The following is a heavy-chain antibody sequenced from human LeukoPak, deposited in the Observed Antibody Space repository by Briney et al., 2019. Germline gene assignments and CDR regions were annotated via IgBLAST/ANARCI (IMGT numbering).Heavy chain of an antibody. J-gene: IGHJ6*02. CDR2: IYYSGST. Sequence: SETLSLTCAVYGGSFSGYYWSWIRQHPGKGLEWIGYIYYSGSTYYNPSLKSRVTISVDTSKNQFSLKLSSVTAADTAVYYCARLRVYYYYGMDVWGQGTTVTVSS. CDR1: GGSFSGYY. CDR3: ARLRVYYYYGMDV. V-gene: IGHV4-31*11.